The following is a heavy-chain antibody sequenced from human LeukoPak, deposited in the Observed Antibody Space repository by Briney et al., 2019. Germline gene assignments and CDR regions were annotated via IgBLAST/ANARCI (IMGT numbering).Heavy chain of an antibody. Sequence: GASVKVSCKASGYTFIGYYMHWVRQAPGQGLEWMGWINPNNGGAHYAQKFQGRVTMTRDTSTSTVYMELSSLRSEDTAMYYCAIMSRVDTGKSPLDDWGQGSLVTVSS. V-gene: IGHV1-2*02. CDR1: GYTFIGYY. J-gene: IGHJ4*02. CDR3: AIMSRVDTGKSPLDD. CDR2: INPNNGGA. D-gene: IGHD5-18*01.